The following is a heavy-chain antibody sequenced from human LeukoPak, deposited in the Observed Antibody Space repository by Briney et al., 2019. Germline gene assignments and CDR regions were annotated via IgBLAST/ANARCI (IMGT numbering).Heavy chain of an antibody. CDR1: GGTFSSYA. V-gene: IGHV1-69*13. D-gene: IGHD2-2*01. Sequence: ASVKVSCKASGGTFSSYAISWVRQAPGQGLEWMGGIIPIFGTANYAQKFQGRVTITADESTSTAYMELSSLRSEDTAVYDCARDFCSTSCNLGYWGQGTLVTVSS. J-gene: IGHJ4*02. CDR3: ARDFCSTSCNLGY. CDR2: IIPIFGTA.